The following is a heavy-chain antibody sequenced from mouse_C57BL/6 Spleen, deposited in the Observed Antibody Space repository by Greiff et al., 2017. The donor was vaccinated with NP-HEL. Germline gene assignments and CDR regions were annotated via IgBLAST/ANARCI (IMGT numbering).Heavy chain of an antibody. D-gene: IGHD1-1*01. CDR3: TLITTVVARNWYFDV. Sequence: EVHLVESGGGLVQPGGSMKLSCVASGFTFSNYWMNWVRQSPEKGLEWVAQIRLKSDNYATHYAESVKGRFTISRDDSKSSVYLQMNNLRAEDTGIYYCTLITTVVARNWYFDVWGTGTTVTVSS. J-gene: IGHJ1*03. CDR2: IRLKSDNYAT. V-gene: IGHV6-3*01. CDR1: GFTFSNYW.